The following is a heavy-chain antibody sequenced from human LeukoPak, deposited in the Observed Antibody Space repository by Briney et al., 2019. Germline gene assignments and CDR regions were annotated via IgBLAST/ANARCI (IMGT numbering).Heavy chain of an antibody. J-gene: IGHJ4*02. D-gene: IGHD2-15*01. CDR1: GGSISSYY. V-gene: IGHV4-59*12. Sequence: PSETLSLTCTVSGGSISSYYWSWIRQPPGKGLEWIGYIYYSGSTNYNPSLKSRVTISVDTSKNQFSLKLSSVTAADTAIYYCARDELGYCSGGGSCSYFDYWGQGILVTVSS. CDR2: IYYSGST. CDR3: ARDELGYCSGGGSCSYFDY.